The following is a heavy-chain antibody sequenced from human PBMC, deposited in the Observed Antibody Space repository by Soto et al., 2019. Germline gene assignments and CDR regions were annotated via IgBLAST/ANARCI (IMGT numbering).Heavy chain of an antibody. J-gene: IGHJ6*02. CDR2: ISAYNGNT. CDR3: ARSSGYDFWSGYYTGYYYYGMDV. D-gene: IGHD3-3*01. CDR1: GHTFTSYG. V-gene: IGHV1-18*04. Sequence: VASVKVSCKASGHTFTSYGISWVRQAPGQGLEWMGWISAYNGNTNYAQKLQGRVTMTTDTSTSTAYMELRSLRSDDTAVYYCARSSGYDFWSGYYTGYYYYGMDVWGQGTTVTVSS.